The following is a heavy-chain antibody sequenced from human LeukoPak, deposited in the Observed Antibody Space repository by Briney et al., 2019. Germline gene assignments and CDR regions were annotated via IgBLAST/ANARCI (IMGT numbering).Heavy chain of an antibody. CDR2: INPNSGGT. CDR1: GYTFTGYY. J-gene: IGHJ5*02. D-gene: IGHD3-10*01. Sequence: ASVKVSCKASGYTFTGYYMHWVRQAPGQGLEWMGWINPNSGGTNYAQKFQGRVTMTRDTSISTAYMEVSRLGSDDTAVYYCTRPTLQTLGAWGQGTLVTVSS. CDR3: TRPTLQTLGA. V-gene: IGHV1-2*02.